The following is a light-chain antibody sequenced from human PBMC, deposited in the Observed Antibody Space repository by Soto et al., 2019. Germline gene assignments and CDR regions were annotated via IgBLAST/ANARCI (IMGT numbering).Light chain of an antibody. J-gene: IGKJ1*01. Sequence: EIVLTQSPGTLSLSPGERATLSCRASQSVSSSYLAWYQQKLGQAPRLLIYGASSRATGIPDRFSGSGSGTDFTLTISRLEPEDFAVYYCQQYGSSFRTFGQGTKVDI. CDR3: QQYGSSFRT. V-gene: IGKV3-20*01. CDR1: QSVSSSY. CDR2: GAS.